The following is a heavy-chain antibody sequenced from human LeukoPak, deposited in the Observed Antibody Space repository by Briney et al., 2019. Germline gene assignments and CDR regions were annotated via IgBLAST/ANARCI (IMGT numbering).Heavy chain of an antibody. V-gene: IGHV3-11*04. J-gene: IGHJ4*02. CDR2: ISSSGSTI. Sequence: GGSLRLSCAASGFTFSDYYMSWIRQAPGKGLEWVSYISSSGSTIYYADSVKGRFTISRDNSKNTLYLQMNSLRAEDTAVYYCAREEGSASWTNWGQGTLVTVSS. CDR1: GFTFSDYY. D-gene: IGHD3/OR15-3a*01. CDR3: AREEGSASWTN.